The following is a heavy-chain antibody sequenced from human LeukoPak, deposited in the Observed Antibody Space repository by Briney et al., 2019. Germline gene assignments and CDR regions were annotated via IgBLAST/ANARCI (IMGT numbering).Heavy chain of an antibody. CDR1: GYTFTSYG. J-gene: IGHJ4*02. CDR2: ISAHNGKT. V-gene: IGHV1-18*01. Sequence: GASVKVFCKASGYTFTSYGIIWVRQAPGQGLQWMGWISAHNGKTNYAQNLQGRVTMTTDTSTNTVYLELRSLTPDDTAVYYCARAGTTLLLDYWGQGTLVTVSS. CDR3: ARAGTTLLLDY. D-gene: IGHD4-11*01.